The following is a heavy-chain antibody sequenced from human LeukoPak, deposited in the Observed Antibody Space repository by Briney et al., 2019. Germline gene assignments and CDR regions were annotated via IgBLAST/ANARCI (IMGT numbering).Heavy chain of an antibody. Sequence: GGSLRLSCAASGFSITDHYMDWVRQAPGKGLEWVGRTRNKPNGYTTDYGTSDKGRFIVSRDDSENSLYLQMNGLKTEDTAVYYCVRVRHGDYFDYWGQGTLVTVSS. CDR2: TRNKPNGYTT. CDR1: GFSITDHY. J-gene: IGHJ4*02. D-gene: IGHD4-17*01. V-gene: IGHV3-72*01. CDR3: VRVRHGDYFDY.